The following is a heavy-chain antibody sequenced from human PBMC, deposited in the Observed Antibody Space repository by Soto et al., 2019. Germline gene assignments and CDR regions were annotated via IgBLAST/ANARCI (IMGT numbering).Heavy chain of an antibody. V-gene: IGHV3-7*01. Sequence: EVQVVESGGGLVQSGGSLRLSCAASGFTFSNYWMNWVRQAPGKGLEWVANIKQDGSEKYYVDSVKGRFTISRDNAKNALFLQMNSLRAEDTAVYYCARGTAFTYPEYFDSWGQGTLVTVSS. CDR2: IKQDGSEK. D-gene: IGHD3-10*01. CDR3: ARGTAFTYPEYFDS. J-gene: IGHJ4*02. CDR1: GFTFSNYW.